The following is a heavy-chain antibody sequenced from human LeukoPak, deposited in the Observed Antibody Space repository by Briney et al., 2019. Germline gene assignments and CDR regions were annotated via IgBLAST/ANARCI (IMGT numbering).Heavy chain of an antibody. CDR2: INHSGST. CDR1: GGSIASDSYF. Sequence: SETLSLTCTVSGGSIASDSYFWAWIRQPPGKGLEWIGEINHSGSTNYNPSLKRRVTISVDTSKNQFSLKLSSVTAADTAVYYCARVGIYCSSTSCYRPGTGHFDYWGQGTLVTVSS. V-gene: IGHV4-39*07. CDR3: ARVGIYCSSTSCYRPGTGHFDY. J-gene: IGHJ4*02. D-gene: IGHD2-2*02.